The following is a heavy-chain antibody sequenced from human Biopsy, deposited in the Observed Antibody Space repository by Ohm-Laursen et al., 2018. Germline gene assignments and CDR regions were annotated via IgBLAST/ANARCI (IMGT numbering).Heavy chain of an antibody. D-gene: IGHD4/OR15-4a*01. Sequence: SLRLSCAASGFKFSTYVMSWVRQAPGKGLEWISYISRSSSTIYYADSVKGRFTISRDNSKNTLYLQLNSLRVEDTALYYCAKDRRTMRVWYFDLWGRGTLVTVS. J-gene: IGHJ2*01. CDR3: AKDRRTMRVWYFDL. CDR1: GFKFSTYV. CDR2: ISRSSSTI. V-gene: IGHV3-23*01.